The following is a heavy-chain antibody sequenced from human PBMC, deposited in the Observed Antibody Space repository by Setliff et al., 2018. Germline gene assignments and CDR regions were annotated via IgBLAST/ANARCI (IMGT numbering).Heavy chain of an antibody. V-gene: IGHV4-59*11. Sequence: SETLSLTCTVSGGSISGQYWSWIRQPPGKRLEWIGYIYYSGSTNYNPSLKSRVTISVDTSKNQFSLRLNSATAADTAVYYCARLRGAFDYWGQGTLVTVS. J-gene: IGHJ4*02. CDR2: IYYSGST. CDR1: GGSISGQY. D-gene: IGHD3-16*01. CDR3: ARLRGAFDY.